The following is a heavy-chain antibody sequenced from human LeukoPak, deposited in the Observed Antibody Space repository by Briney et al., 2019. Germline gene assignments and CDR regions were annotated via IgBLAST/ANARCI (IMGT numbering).Heavy chain of an antibody. CDR2: IYPGDSDI. V-gene: IGHV5-51*01. Sequence: GESLKISCKGSGYSFTNYWIGWVRQMPGKGLEWMGIIYPGDSDIRYSPSFQGQVTLSVDKSISTAYLQWSSLKASDTAMYYCARPVDRQQVDYWGQGTLVTVSS. CDR1: GYSFTNYW. J-gene: IGHJ4*02. CDR3: ARPVDRQQVDY. D-gene: IGHD6-13*01.